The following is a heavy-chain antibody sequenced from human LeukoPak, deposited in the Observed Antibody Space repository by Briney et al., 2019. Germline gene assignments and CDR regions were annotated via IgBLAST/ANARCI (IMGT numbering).Heavy chain of an antibody. CDR3: ARARRDGYNPGH. Sequence: GGSLRLSCVASGFTFSSYGMHWVRQAPGKGLEWVAVIWYDGSNKYYADSVKGRFTISRDNSKNTLYLQMNSLRAEDTAVYYCARARRDGYNPGHWGQGTLVTVSS. CDR1: GFTFSSYG. CDR2: IWYDGSNK. D-gene: IGHD5-24*01. V-gene: IGHV3-33*08. J-gene: IGHJ4*02.